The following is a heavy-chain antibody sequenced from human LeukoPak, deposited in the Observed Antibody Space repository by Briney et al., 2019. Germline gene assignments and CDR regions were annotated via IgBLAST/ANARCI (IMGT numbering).Heavy chain of an antibody. CDR2: IYCSGST. D-gene: IGHD6-13*01. CDR3: ARYQIAAAGTNRFDP. CDR1: GGSISSYY. J-gene: IGHJ5*02. Sequence: SETLSLTCTVSGGSISSYYWSWIRQPPGKGLEWIGYIYCSGSTNYNPSLKSRVTISVDTSKNQFSLKLSSVTAADTAVYYCARYQIAAAGTNRFDPWGQGTLVTVSS. V-gene: IGHV4-59*08.